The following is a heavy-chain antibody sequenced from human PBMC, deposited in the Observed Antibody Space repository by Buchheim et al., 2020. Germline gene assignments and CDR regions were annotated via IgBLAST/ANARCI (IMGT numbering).Heavy chain of an antibody. CDR3: ARLPGYCSSTSCSRYYYYMDV. Sequence: EVQLVQSGAEVKKPGESLRISCKGSGYSFTSYWISWVRQMPGKGLEWMGRIDPSDSYTNYSPSFQGHVTISADKSISTAYLQWSSLKASDTAMYYCARLPGYCSSTSCSRYYYYMDVWGKGTT. D-gene: IGHD2-2*03. CDR2: IDPSDSYT. CDR1: GYSFTSYW. V-gene: IGHV5-10-1*03. J-gene: IGHJ6*03.